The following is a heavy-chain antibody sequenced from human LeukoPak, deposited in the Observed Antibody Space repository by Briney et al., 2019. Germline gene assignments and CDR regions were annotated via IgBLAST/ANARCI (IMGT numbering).Heavy chain of an antibody. D-gene: IGHD3-3*01. CDR2: ISWNSGSI. CDR1: GFTFDDYA. J-gene: IGHJ3*02. Sequence: PGRSLRLSCAASGFTFDDYAMHWVRQAPGKGLEWVSGISWNSGSIGYADSVKGRFTISRDNAKNSLYLQMNSLRTEDTALYYCAKEDDFWSGYYAFDIWGQGTMVTVSS. V-gene: IGHV3-9*01. CDR3: AKEDDFWSGYYAFDI.